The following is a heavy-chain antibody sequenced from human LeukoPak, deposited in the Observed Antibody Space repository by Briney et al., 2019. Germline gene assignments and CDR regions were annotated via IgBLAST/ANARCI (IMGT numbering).Heavy chain of an antibody. V-gene: IGHV3-30*02. D-gene: IGHD1-14*01. J-gene: IGHJ6*03. CDR2: IRYDGSNK. CDR3: AKTGFQWGYYFYYMDV. CDR1: GFTFSSYG. Sequence: GGSLRLSCAASGFTFSSYGMHWVRQAPGKGLEWVAFIRYDGSNKYYADSVKGRFTISRDNSKNTLYLQMNSLIAEDTAVYYCAKTGFQWGYYFYYMDVWGKGTTVTVSS.